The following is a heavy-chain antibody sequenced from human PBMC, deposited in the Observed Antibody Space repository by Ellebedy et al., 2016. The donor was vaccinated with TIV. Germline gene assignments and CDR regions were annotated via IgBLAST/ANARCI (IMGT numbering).Heavy chain of an antibody. D-gene: IGHD2-2*01. Sequence: PGGSLRLSCAASGFTFSSYWMSRVRQAPGKGLEWVANIKQDGSDKYYVDSVKGRFTISRDNAKNSLYLQMNSLRAEDTAVYYCARDSGYCTSTGCRGDAFDIWGQGTMVTVSS. CDR3: ARDSGYCTSTGCRGDAFDI. J-gene: IGHJ3*02. V-gene: IGHV3-7*01. CDR2: IKQDGSDK. CDR1: GFTFSSYW.